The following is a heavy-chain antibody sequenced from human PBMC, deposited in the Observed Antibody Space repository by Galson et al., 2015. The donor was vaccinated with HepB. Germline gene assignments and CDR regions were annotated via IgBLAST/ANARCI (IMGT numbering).Heavy chain of an antibody. D-gene: IGHD2-15*01. CDR2: MNPKSGNT. V-gene: IGHV1-8*02. CDR1: GYTFSSSA. CDR3: ARDRGYCSGGSCYYRFDP. J-gene: IGHJ5*02. Sequence: SVKVSCKASGYTFSSSAIHWVRQATGQGLEWMGWMNPKSGNTGYAQKFQGRVTMTRNTSISTAYMELRSLRSDDTAVYYCARDRGYCSGGSCYYRFDPWGQGTLVTVSS.